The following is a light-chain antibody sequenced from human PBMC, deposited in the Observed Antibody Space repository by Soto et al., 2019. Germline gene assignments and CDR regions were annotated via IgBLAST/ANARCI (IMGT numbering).Light chain of an antibody. V-gene: IGKV1-9*01. Sequence: DIQMTQSPSYLSASVGDRVTITCRASQGISSYLAWYQQKPGKAXKLLIYAASTLQSGVPSRFSGSGSGTDFTLTISGLQPEDFANYYGQQLNSYPPGTFGQGTKVDIK. J-gene: IGKJ1*01. CDR1: QGISSY. CDR3: QQLNSYPPGT. CDR2: AAS.